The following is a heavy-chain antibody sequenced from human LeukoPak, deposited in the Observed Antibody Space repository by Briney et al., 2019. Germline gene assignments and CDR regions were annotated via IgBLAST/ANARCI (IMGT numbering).Heavy chain of an antibody. V-gene: IGHV1-2*04. Sequence: ASVKVSCKASGYTFTGYYMHWVRQAPGQGLEWMGWINPNSGGTNYAQKFQGWVTMTRDTSISTAYMELSRLRSDDTAVYYCARGKQLVLSYYYYYMDVWGKGTTVTVSS. D-gene: IGHD6-13*01. CDR2: INPNSGGT. J-gene: IGHJ6*03. CDR1: GYTFTGYY. CDR3: ARGKQLVLSYYYYYMDV.